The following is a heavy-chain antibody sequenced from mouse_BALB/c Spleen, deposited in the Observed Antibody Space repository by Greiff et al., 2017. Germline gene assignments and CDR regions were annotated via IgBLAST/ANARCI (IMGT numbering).Heavy chain of an antibody. CDR2: IDPANGNT. J-gene: IGHJ2*01. CDR3: ARVYGNYYYFDD. D-gene: IGHD2-1*01. Sequence: EVQLQQSGAELVKPGASVKLSCTASGFNIKDTYMHWVKQRPEQGLEWIGRIDPANGNTKYDPKFQGKATITADTSSNTAYLQLSSLTSEDTAVYYCARVYGNYYYFDDWGQGTTLTVSS. CDR1: GFNIKDTY. V-gene: IGHV14-3*02.